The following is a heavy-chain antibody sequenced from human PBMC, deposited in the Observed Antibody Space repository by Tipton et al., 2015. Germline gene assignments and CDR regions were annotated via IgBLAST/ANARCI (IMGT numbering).Heavy chain of an antibody. CDR2: IQYSGST. Sequence: LSLTCIVSIYSISKYYWSWIRQPPGKELEWIGYIQYSGSTNYNPSLKSRVTISVDTSKTQFSLKMSSVTASDTAVYYCARARGRHGGLFDSWGQGILVTVSS. D-gene: IGHD4-23*01. J-gene: IGHJ4*02. CDR1: IYSISKYY. V-gene: IGHV4-59*01. CDR3: ARARGRHGGLFDS.